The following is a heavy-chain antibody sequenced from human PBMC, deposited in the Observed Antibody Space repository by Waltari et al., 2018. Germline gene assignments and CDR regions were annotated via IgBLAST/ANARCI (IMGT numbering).Heavy chain of an antibody. CDR1: GFTFSRYW. Sequence: EVQLVESGGGLVQPGGSLRLSCAASGFTFSRYWMHWVRQAPGKGLVWVSRINSDGSSTSYADAVKGRFSIPRDNAKNTLYLQMNSLRAEDTAVYYCARDHKGFSRSNWFDPWGQGTLVTVSS. CDR3: ARDHKGFSRSNWFDP. V-gene: IGHV3-74*01. D-gene: IGHD3-3*01. CDR2: INSDGSST. J-gene: IGHJ5*02.